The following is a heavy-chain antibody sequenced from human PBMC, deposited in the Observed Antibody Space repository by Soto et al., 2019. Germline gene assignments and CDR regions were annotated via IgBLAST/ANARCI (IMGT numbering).Heavy chain of an antibody. CDR2: FDPEDGET. V-gene: IGHV1-24*01. J-gene: IGHJ6*02. CDR3: ATRSWYYDFWSGSIQLGYMDV. D-gene: IGHD3-3*01. Sequence: QVQLVQSEAEVKKPGASVKVSCKVSGYTLTELSMHWVRQAPGKGLEWMGGFDPEDGETIYAQKFQGRVTMTEDTSTDTAYMELSSLRSEDTAVYYCATRSWYYDFWSGSIQLGYMDVWGQGTTVTVSS. CDR1: GYTLTELS.